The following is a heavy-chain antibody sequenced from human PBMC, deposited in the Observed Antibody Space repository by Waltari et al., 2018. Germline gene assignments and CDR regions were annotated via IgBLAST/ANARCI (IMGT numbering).Heavy chain of an antibody. D-gene: IGHD3-22*01. CDR2: IYYSGST. CDR3: ARHEVVVTTIFDY. J-gene: IGHJ4*02. Sequence: QLQLQESGPGLVKPSETLSLTCTVSGGPIRSSSYAWGWIRQPPGKGLEWIGSIYYSGSTYYNPSLKSRVTISVDTSKNQFSLKLSSVTAADTAVYYCARHEVVVTTIFDYWGQGTLVTVSS. V-gene: IGHV4-39*01. CDR1: GGPIRSSSYA.